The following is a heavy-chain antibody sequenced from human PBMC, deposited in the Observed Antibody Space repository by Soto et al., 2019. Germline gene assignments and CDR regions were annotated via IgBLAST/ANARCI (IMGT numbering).Heavy chain of an antibody. CDR1: GFTFSSYA. CDR2: ISYDGSNK. D-gene: IGHD6-19*01. Sequence: PGGSLSLSCAASGFTFSSYAMHWVRQAPGKGLEWVAVISYDGSNKYYADSVKGRFTISRDNSKNTLYLQMNSLRAEDTAVYYCARDTVYSSGWYLYYFDYWGQGTLVTVSS. V-gene: IGHV3-30-3*01. CDR3: ARDTVYSSGWYLYYFDY. J-gene: IGHJ4*02.